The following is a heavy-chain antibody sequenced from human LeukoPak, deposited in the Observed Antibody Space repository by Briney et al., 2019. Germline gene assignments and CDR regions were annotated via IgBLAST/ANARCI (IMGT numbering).Heavy chain of an antibody. Sequence: ASVKVSCKASGYTFTGYYMHWVRQAPGQGLEWMGWINPNSGGTNYAQKFQGRVTMTRDTSISTAYMELSRLRSDDTAVYYCARDVGGNSAVDYWGQGTLVTASS. D-gene: IGHD4-23*01. CDR2: INPNSGGT. CDR3: ARDVGGNSAVDY. V-gene: IGHV1-2*02. J-gene: IGHJ4*02. CDR1: GYTFTGYY.